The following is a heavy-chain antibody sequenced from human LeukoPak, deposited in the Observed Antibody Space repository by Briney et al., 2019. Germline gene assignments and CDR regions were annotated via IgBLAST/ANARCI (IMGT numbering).Heavy chain of an antibody. J-gene: IGHJ4*02. Sequence: PGGSLRLSCAASGFTFSGYYMSWIRQAPGKGLEWVSYISSSSTYTNYADSVKGRFTISRDNAKNSLYLQMNSQRAEDTAVYYCARPEAAAGYYFDYWGQGTLVTVSS. D-gene: IGHD6-13*01. CDR2: ISSSSTYT. V-gene: IGHV3-11*06. CDR1: GFTFSGYY. CDR3: ARPEAAAGYYFDY.